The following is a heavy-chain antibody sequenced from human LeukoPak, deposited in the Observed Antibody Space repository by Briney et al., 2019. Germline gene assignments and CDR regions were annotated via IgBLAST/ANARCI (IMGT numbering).Heavy chain of an antibody. CDR1: GFTFSSYA. CDR2: VSGSGGST. J-gene: IGHJ4*02. V-gene: IGHV3-23*01. Sequence: PGGSLRLSCAASGFTFSSYAMSWVRQAPGKGLEWVSAVSGSGGSTYYADSVKGRFTISRDNSKNTLYLQMNSLRAEDTAVYYCAKSPRSKTIFGVVLYYFDCWGQGTLVTVSS. D-gene: IGHD3-3*01. CDR3: AKSPRSKTIFGVVLYYFDC.